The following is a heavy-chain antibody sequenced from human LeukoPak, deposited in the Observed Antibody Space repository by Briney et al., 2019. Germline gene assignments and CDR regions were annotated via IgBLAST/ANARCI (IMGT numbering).Heavy chain of an antibody. CDR1: GGSVSSGSYY. CDR2: IYYSGSA. J-gene: IGHJ3*02. Sequence: SETLSLTCTVSGGSVSSGSYYWSWIRQPPGKGLEWIGYIYYSGSAKYNPSLKSRVTISVDTSKNQFSLKLTSVTAADTAVYYCARGPTGTTGDAFDIWGQGTMVTVSS. CDR3: ARGPTGTTGDAFDI. V-gene: IGHV4-61*01. D-gene: IGHD1-1*01.